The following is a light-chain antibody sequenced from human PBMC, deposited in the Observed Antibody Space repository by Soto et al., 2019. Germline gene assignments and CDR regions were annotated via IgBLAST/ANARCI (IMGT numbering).Light chain of an antibody. J-gene: IGLJ1*01. CDR1: SSDVGSYNL. CDR3: CSYAGSPFYA. CDR2: EVS. V-gene: IGLV2-23*02. Sequence: VLTQPASVTGSPGQSITISCTGTSSDVGSYNLVSWYQQHPGKAPKLMIYEVSKRPSGVSNRFSGSKSGNTASLTISGLQAEDEADYYCCSYAGSPFYAFGTGTKVTVL.